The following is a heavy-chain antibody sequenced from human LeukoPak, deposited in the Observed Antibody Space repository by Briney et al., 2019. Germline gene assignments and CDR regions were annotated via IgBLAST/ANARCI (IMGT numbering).Heavy chain of an antibody. J-gene: IGHJ3*02. CDR1: GGTFSSYA. V-gene: IGHV1-69*05. CDR2: IIPIFGTA. CDR3: ARDHRAVAGTDDAFDI. D-gene: IGHD6-19*01. Sequence: GASVKVSCKASGGTFSSYAISRVRQAPGQGLEWMGGIIPIFGTANYAQKFQGRVTITTDESTSTAYMELSSLRSEDTAVYYCARDHRAVAGTDDAFDIWGQGTMVTVSS.